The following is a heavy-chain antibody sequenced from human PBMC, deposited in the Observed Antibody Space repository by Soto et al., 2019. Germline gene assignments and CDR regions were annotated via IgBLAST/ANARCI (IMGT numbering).Heavy chain of an antibody. CDR2: ISGSGGST. V-gene: IGHV3-23*01. D-gene: IGHD4-17*01. Sequence: GGSLRLSCAASGFTFSSYAMSWVRQAPGKGLEWVSAISGSGGSTYYADSVKGRFTISRDNSKNTLYLQMNSLRAEDTAVYYCAKVRNDYGDFLSYFDYWGQGTLVTVSS. CDR1: GFTFSSYA. J-gene: IGHJ4*02. CDR3: AKVRNDYGDFLSYFDY.